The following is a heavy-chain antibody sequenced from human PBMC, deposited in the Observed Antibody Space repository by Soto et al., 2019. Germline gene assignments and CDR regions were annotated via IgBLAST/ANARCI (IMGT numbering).Heavy chain of an antibody. CDR1: GYNFTNFD. V-gene: IGHV1-8*01. Sequence: VSVKVSCKTSGYNFTNFDINWVRQAPGRGLVWMGWMNPSSGETGSAQNFQGRVTMTRDISTRTFFMQLTSLRSEDTAIYYCARLAEYCNGIKCYSNFDXWGRGTQVTVSX. J-gene: IGHJ4*01. D-gene: IGHD2-15*01. CDR2: MNPSSGET. CDR3: ARLAEYCNGIKCYSNFDX.